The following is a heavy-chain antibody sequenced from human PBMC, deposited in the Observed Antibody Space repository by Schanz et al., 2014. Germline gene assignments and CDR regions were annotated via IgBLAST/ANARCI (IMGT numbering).Heavy chain of an antibody. D-gene: IGHD6-19*01. V-gene: IGHV3-30-3*01. Sequence: VQLLESGGGLVQPGRSLRLSCAAYGFTLSSYAMHWVRQAPGKGLEWVAVISYDGSNKYYADSVKGRFTISRDNSKNTLYLQMNTLRAEDTAVYYCAKLSSSGRLAGYFDYWGQGALVTVSS. CDR1: GFTLSSYA. J-gene: IGHJ4*02. CDR2: ISYDGSNK. CDR3: AKLSSSGRLAGYFDY.